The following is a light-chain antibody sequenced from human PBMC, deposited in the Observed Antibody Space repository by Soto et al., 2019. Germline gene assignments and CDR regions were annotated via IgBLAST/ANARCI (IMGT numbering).Light chain of an antibody. Sequence: IQLTQSPSSLSASVGDRVTITCRASQGISSYLAWYQQKPGKAPKLLIYAASTLKSWVPSRFSGSGSGTDFTITLRNPEPEEFANYYSQKPNSYPVTFRGRDKVEIK. V-gene: IGKV1-9*01. J-gene: IGKJ4*02. CDR1: QGISSY. CDR2: AAS. CDR3: QKPNSYPVT.